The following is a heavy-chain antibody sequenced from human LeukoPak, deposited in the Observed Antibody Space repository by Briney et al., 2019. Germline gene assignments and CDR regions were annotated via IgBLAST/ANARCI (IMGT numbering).Heavy chain of an antibody. CDR1: GGSISSYY. CDR2: IYTSGST. D-gene: IGHD3-22*01. V-gene: IGHV4-59*10. Sequence: SETLSLTCAVYGGSISSYYWSWIRQPAGKGLEWIGRIYTSGSTNYSPSLKSRVTISVDPSKNQFSLNLSSVTAADTAVYYCAPPPYYYEANGYSVAWGQGTLVTVSS. CDR3: APPPYYYEANGYSVA. J-gene: IGHJ5*02.